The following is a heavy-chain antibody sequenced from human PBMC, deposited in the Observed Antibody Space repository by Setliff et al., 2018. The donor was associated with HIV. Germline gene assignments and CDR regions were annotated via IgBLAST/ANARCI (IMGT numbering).Heavy chain of an antibody. J-gene: IGHJ4*02. CDR3: ARGGFYSSYYYLLDY. CDR1: GGSISSHY. D-gene: IGHD6-19*01. V-gene: IGHV4-59*11. Sequence: PSETLSLTCTVSGGSISSHYWSWIRQPPGKGLEWIGYNYNSGSTNYNPSLKSRVTISVDTSKKQFSRKLDSVTAADTAVYYWARGGFYSSYYYLLDYWGQGTLVTVSS. CDR2: NYNSGST.